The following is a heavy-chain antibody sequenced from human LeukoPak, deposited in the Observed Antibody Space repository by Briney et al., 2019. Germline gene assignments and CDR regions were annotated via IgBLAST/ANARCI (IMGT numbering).Heavy chain of an antibody. CDR3: AKGPHTGVNYYDSSGYYY. CDR1: GGSFSGYY. Sequence: PETLALTCAVYGGSFSGYYWSWIRQPPGEGLEWNGEIHHSGSTNYNPSLKSRVTISVDTSNDQFSLKLSSVTAADTAVYYCAKGPHTGVNYYDSSGYYYWGQGTLVTVSS. J-gene: IGHJ4*02. V-gene: IGHV4-34*01. D-gene: IGHD3-22*01. CDR2: IHHSGST.